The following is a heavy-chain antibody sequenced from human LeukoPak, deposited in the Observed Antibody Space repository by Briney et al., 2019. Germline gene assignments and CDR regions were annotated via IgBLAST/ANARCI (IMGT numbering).Heavy chain of an antibody. CDR2: ISYDGSNK. CDR3: ARDLYSYGHFDY. CDR1: GFTFSNYA. J-gene: IGHJ4*02. V-gene: IGHV3-30-3*01. D-gene: IGHD5-18*01. Sequence: GRSLRLSCAASGFTFSNYAMHWVRQAPGKGLEWVAVISYDGSNKYYADSVKGRFTISRDNSKNTLYLQMNSLRAEDTAVYYCARDLYSYGHFDYWSQGTLVTVSS.